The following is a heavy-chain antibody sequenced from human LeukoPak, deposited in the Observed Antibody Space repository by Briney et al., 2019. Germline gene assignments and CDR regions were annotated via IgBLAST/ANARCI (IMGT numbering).Heavy chain of an antibody. CDR3: ARISLGAIWGYYYGMDV. J-gene: IGHJ6*02. CDR2: IIPIFDTA. CDR1: GGTFSSYS. V-gene: IGHV1-69*13. Sequence: ASVKVSCKASGGTFSSYSISWVRQAPGQGLEWMGGIIPIFDTADYAQKFQGRVTVTADESTSTAYMELSSLRSEDTAVFYCARISLGAIWGYYYGMDVWGQGTTVTVSS. D-gene: IGHD1-26*01.